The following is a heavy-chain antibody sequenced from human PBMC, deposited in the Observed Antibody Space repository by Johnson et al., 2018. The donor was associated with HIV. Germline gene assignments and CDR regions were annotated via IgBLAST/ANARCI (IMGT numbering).Heavy chain of an antibody. CDR1: GFTFDDYA. Sequence: VQLVESGGGLVQPGRSLRLSCSASGFTFDDYAMHWVRQAPGKGLEWVSGVSWNSDTIAYADSVKGRFTISRDNAKKSLFLQMNSLRAEDTAVYYCASPQAGDYPQDDAFHIWGQGTVVTVSS. V-gene: IGHV3-9*01. J-gene: IGHJ3*02. CDR3: ASPQAGDYPQDDAFHI. CDR2: VSWNSDTI. D-gene: IGHD4-17*01.